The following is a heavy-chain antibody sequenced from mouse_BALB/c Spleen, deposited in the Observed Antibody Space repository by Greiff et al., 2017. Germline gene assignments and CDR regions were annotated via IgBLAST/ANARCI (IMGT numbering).Heavy chain of an antibody. CDR1: GFSLTSYG. J-gene: IGHJ3*01. D-gene: IGHD2-3*01. Sequence: VKLQESGPGLVAPSQSLSITCTVSGFSLTSYGVHWVRQPPGKGLEWLGVIWAGGSTNYNSALMSRLSISKDNSKSQVFLKMNSLQTDDTAMYYCARDKGWLLSAYWGQGTLVTVSA. CDR2: IWAGGST. V-gene: IGHV2-9*02. CDR3: ARDKGWLLSAY.